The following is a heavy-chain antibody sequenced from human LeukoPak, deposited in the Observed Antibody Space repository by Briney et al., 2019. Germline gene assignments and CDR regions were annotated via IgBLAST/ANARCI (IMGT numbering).Heavy chain of an antibody. CDR2: INPNSGGT. CDR1: GYTFTGYY. D-gene: IGHD3-22*01. CDR3: AGRYDSSGYYYVDY. V-gene: IGHV1-2*02. J-gene: IGHJ4*02. Sequence: ASVKVSCKASGYTFTGYYMHWVRQAPGQGLEWMGWINPNSGGTNYAQKFQGRVTMTRDTSISTAYMELSRLRSDDTAVYYCAGRYDSSGYYYVDYWGQGTLVTVSS.